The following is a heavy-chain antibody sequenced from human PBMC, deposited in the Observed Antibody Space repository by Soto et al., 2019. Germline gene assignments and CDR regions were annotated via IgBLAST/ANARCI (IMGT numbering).Heavy chain of an antibody. CDR2: ISGSGGST. D-gene: IGHD2-2*01. V-gene: IGHV3-23*01. J-gene: IGHJ5*02. CDR3: AKDKVVPAGGSYNWFDP. Sequence: GGSLILSCAASGFTFSSYAMSWVRQAPGKGLEWVSAISGSGGSTYYADSVKGRFTISRDNSKNTLYLQMNSLRAEDTAVYYCAKDKVVPAGGSYNWFDPWGQGTLVTVSS. CDR1: GFTFSSYA.